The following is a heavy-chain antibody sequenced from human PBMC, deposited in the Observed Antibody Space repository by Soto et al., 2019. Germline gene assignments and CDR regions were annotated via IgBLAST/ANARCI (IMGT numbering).Heavy chain of an antibody. CDR2: IYPGDSDT. V-gene: IGHV5-51*01. Sequence: GASLKISCKGSGYSFTSYWIGWVRQMPGKGLEWMGIIYPGDSDTRYSPSFQGQVTISADKSISTAYLQWSSLKASDTAMYYCAINLVQSYYGMDVWGQGTTVTVSS. CDR3: AINLVQSYYGMDV. J-gene: IGHJ6*02. CDR1: GYSFTSYW. D-gene: IGHD1-1*01.